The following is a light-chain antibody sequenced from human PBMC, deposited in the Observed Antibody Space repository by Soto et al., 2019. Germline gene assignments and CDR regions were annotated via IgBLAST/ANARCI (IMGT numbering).Light chain of an antibody. Sequence: DIVLTQSPGTLSLSPGERATLSCRASQSVSSSYLAWYQQKPGQAPRLLIYGASSRATGITDRFSGSGSGTDFTLTISRLEPEDVAVYYCQQYGSSPPYTFGQGPKLEIK. CDR3: QQYGSSPPYT. CDR1: QSVSSSY. V-gene: IGKV3-20*01. CDR2: GAS. J-gene: IGKJ2*01.